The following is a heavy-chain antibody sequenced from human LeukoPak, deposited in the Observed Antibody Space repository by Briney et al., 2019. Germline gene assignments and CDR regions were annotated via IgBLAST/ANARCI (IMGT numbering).Heavy chain of an antibody. CDR3: ATAWGDSSGLNWFDP. D-gene: IGHD3-22*01. CDR2: FDPEDGET. CDR1: GYTLTELS. Sequence: ASVEVSCKVSGYTLTELSMHWVRQAPGKGLEWMGGFDPEDGETIYAQKFQGRVTMTEDTSTDTAYMELSSLRSEDTAVYYCATAWGDSSGLNWFDPWGQGTLVTVS. V-gene: IGHV1-24*01. J-gene: IGHJ5*02.